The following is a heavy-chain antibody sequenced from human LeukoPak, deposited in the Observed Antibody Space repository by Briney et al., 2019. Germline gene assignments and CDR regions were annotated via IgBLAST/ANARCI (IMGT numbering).Heavy chain of an antibody. J-gene: IGHJ4*02. CDR2: IIPIFGTA. V-gene: IGHV1-69*13. CDR3: ARFRGSGYFIDY. D-gene: IGHD3-22*01. Sequence: SVKVSCKASGGTFSSYAISWVRQAPGQGLEWMGGIIPIFGTANYAQKFQGRVTITADESTSTAYMELSSLRSEDTAVYYRARFRGSGYFIDYWGQGTLVTVSS. CDR1: GGTFSSYA.